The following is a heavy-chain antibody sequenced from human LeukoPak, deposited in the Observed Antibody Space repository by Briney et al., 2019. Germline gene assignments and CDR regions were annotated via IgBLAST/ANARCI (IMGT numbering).Heavy chain of an antibody. CDR1: GFTVSSNY. Sequence: SGGSLRLSCAASGFTVSSNYMSWVRQAPGKGLEWVSVIYSGGSTYYADSVKGRFTISRDNSKNTLYLQMNSLRAEDTAVYYCAREIAGESDYWGQGTLVTVSS. CDR3: AREIAGESDY. CDR2: IYSGGST. J-gene: IGHJ4*02. V-gene: IGHV3-53*01. D-gene: IGHD6-13*01.